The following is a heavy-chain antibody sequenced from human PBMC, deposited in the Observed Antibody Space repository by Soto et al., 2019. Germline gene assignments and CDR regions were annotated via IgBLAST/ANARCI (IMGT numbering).Heavy chain of an antibody. CDR1: GFTFSSYG. D-gene: IGHD6-19*01. CDR3: AEDFPIAVALDY. J-gene: IGHJ4*02. CDR2: ISYDGSNK. Sequence: VGSLRLSCAASGFTFSSYGMHWVRQAPGKGLEWVAVISYDGSNKYYADSVKGRFTISRDNSKNTLYLQMNSLRAEDTAVYYCAEDFPIAVALDYWGQGTLVTVSS. V-gene: IGHV3-30*18.